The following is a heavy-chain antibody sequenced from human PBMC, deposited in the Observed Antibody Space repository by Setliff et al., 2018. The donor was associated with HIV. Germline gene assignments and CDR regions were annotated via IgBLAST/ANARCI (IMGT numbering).Heavy chain of an antibody. CDR1: GFSNSA. Sequence: SGGSLRLSCAASGFSNSALHWVRQAPGKGLEWVGRIRSKANNYATEYGASVKGRFITSRDDSKNMAYLQMNSLRTEDTAIYYCTRHRGSFDYWGLGTLVTVSS. CDR3: TRHRGSFDY. J-gene: IGHJ4*02. V-gene: IGHV3-73*01. CDR2: IRSKANNYAT. D-gene: IGHD1-26*01.